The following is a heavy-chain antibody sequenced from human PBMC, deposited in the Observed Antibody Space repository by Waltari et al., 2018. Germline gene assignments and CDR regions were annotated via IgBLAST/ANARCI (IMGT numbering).Heavy chain of an antibody. CDR3: ARAGALYGPHSLTGAFDV. CDR2: IHHSGSV. J-gene: IGHJ3*01. CDR1: GDSMNTYF. Sequence: QVQLQESDPGLVKPSETLSLTCSVSGDSMNTYFWSWIRQAPGKGLEWLGYIHHSGSVMYNPSLMSRIVISADTSKGQFSLELSSVTAADTALYYCARAGALYGPHSLTGAFDVWGPGTLVTVSS. D-gene: IGHD4-17*01. V-gene: IGHV4-59*01.